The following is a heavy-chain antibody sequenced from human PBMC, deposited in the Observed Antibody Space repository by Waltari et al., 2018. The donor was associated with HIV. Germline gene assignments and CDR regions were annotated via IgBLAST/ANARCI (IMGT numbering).Heavy chain of an antibody. J-gene: IGHJ4*02. CDR1: GINFNADA. CDR2: INV. CDR3: AGGSAWLVNVLEI. Sequence: QVQLVQSGAEVKKPGASVKVSCRASGINFNADAVHWVRQAPGQGLEWLGSINVGRLTFTRDTSETTIFMELRSLKSEDTAVYFCAGGSAWLVNVLEIWGQGTLVTVSS. V-gene: IGHV1-3*01. D-gene: IGHD5-12*01.